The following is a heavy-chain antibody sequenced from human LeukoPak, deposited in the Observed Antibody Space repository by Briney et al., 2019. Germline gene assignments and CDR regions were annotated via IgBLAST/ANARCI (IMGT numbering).Heavy chain of an antibody. CDR1: GGSISSYY. V-gene: IGHV4-59*01. CDR3: ARGSTGHSSSWYRY. CDR2: IYYSGST. J-gene: IGHJ4*02. D-gene: IGHD6-13*01. Sequence: PSETLSLTCTVSGGSISSYYWSWIRQPPGKGLEWIGYIYYSGSTNYNPSLKSRVTISVDTSKNQFSLKLSSVTAADTAVYYCARGSTGHSSSWYRYWGQGTLVTVSS.